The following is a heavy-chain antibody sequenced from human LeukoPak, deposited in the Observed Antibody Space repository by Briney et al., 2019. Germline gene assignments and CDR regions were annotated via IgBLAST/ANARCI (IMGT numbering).Heavy chain of an antibody. CDR1: GGTSSSYA. Sequence: GASVKVSCKASGGTSSSYAISWVRQASGQGLEWMGRIIPILGIANYAQKFQGRVTITADKSTSTAYMELSSLRSEDTAVYYCARPLGGKYYYYGMDVWGQGTTVTVSS. J-gene: IGHJ6*02. CDR3: ARPLGGKYYYYGMDV. CDR2: IIPILGIA. D-gene: IGHD4-23*01. V-gene: IGHV1-69*04.